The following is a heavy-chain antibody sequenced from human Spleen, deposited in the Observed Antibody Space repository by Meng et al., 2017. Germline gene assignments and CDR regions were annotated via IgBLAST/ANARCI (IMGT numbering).Heavy chain of an antibody. CDR3: SGHIDY. V-gene: IGHV3-15*01. J-gene: IGHJ4*02. CDR2: IKSKPDGETI. D-gene: IGHD5-12*01. Sequence: GESLKISCVASGFTFTSYAMTWVRQVPGKRLEWVGRIKSKPDGETIDYAAPVKGRFTISRDDSKNTVYLQMNSLKTEDTAVYYCSGHIDYWGQGTLVTVS. CDR1: GFTFTSYA.